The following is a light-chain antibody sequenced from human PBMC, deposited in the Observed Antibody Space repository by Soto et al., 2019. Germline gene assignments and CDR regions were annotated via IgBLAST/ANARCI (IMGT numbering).Light chain of an antibody. CDR3: QQYGSSPVA. V-gene: IGKV3-20*01. CDR2: GAS. J-gene: IGKJ1*01. CDR1: QSVSSSY. Sequence: EIVLTPSPGTLSLSPGERATLSCRASQSVSSSYLAWYQQKPGQAPRLLIYGASSRATGIPDRFSGSGSGTDFTLTISRLEPEDFAVYYCQQYGSSPVAFGQGTRWISN.